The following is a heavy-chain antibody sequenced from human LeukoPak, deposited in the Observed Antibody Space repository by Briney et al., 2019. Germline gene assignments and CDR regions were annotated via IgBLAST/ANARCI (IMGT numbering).Heavy chain of an antibody. CDR2: IYYSGST. V-gene: IGHV4-39*07. D-gene: IGHD3-10*01. J-gene: IGHJ4*02. CDR1: GGSISSSSYY. Sequence: SETLSLTCTVSGGSISSSSYYWGWIRQPPGKGLEWIGSIYYSGSTYYNPSLKSRVTISVDTSKNQFSLKLSSVTAADTAVYYCARDSSQWFGEFSDYWGQGTLVTVSS. CDR3: ARDSSQWFGEFSDY.